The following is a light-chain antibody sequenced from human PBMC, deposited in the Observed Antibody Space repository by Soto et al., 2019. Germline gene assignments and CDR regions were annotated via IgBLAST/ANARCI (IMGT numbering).Light chain of an antibody. J-gene: IGKJ3*01. V-gene: IGKV3-15*01. Sequence: LITQTPSPLVVSPGYRSTLSCRASQSISSSLAWYQQKPGPGPSLLIYDTSTRARGVPARFSGGGSGTEFTLTITCFQAEDFARYCSQEDYILLNTFGDGTIMDI. CDR1: QSISSS. CDR3: QEDYILLNT. CDR2: DTS.